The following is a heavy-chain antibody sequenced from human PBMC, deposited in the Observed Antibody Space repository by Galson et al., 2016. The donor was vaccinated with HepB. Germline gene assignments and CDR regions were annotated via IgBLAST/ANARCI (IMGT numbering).Heavy chain of an antibody. CDR2: ISGTSASI. Sequence: SLRLSCAVSGFSFSSYAMNWVRQAPGKGLEWVSVISGTSASIFYGDSVKGRFTISRDNSKNTLYLQLNSLRGEDTAVYYCTRAVYSSSWLLYYGMDVWGQGTTVTVSS. D-gene: IGHD6-13*01. CDR3: TRAVYSSSWLLYYGMDV. V-gene: IGHV3-23*01. CDR1: GFSFSSYA. J-gene: IGHJ6*02.